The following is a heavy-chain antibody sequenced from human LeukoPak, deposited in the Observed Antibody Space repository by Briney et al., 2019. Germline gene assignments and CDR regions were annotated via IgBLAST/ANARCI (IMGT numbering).Heavy chain of an antibody. J-gene: IGHJ4*02. CDR1: GGSFSGYY. V-gene: IGHV4-34*01. CDR3: ARGAIGSSWSIRTYYFDY. CDR2: ISHSGST. D-gene: IGHD6-13*01. Sequence: SETLSLTCAVYGGSFSGYYWSWIRQPPGKGLEWLGEISHSGSTNYNPSLKSRVTISVDTSKNQFSLKLSSVTAADTAVYYCARGAIGSSWSIRTYYFDYWGQGTLVTVSS.